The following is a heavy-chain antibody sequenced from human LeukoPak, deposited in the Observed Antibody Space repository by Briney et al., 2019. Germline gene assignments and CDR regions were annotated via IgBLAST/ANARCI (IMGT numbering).Heavy chain of an antibody. CDR3: ARSYDFWSGYPDY. D-gene: IGHD3-3*01. V-gene: IGHV1-69*13. CDR1: GYTFTGYY. CDR2: IIPIFGTA. J-gene: IGHJ4*02. Sequence: ASVKVSCKASGYTFTGYYMHWVRQAPGQGLEWMGGIIPIFGTANYAQKFQGRVTITADESTSTAYMELSSLRSEDTAVYYCARSYDFWSGYPDYGGQGTLFTVSS.